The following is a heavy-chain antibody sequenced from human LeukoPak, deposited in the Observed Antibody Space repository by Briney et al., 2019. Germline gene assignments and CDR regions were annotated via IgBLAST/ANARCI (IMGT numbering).Heavy chain of an antibody. CDR2: MNPNGGGT. CDR1: GYTFTAYY. D-gene: IGHD6-13*01. J-gene: IGHJ4*02. Sequence: GASVKVSCKASGYTFTAYYIHWVRQARGQGFQWMGWMNPNGGGTSFAQKFQGRVTMTRDPSISTAYLELSRLRSDDTAVFYCAREDSASWYPFDYWGQGTLVTVSS. V-gene: IGHV1-2*02. CDR3: AREDSASWYPFDY.